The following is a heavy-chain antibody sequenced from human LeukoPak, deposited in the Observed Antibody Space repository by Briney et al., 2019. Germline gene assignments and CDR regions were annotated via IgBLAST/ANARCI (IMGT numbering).Heavy chain of an antibody. CDR1: EGSVGKSSYY. CDR3: AREKRITIFGVVSNQYYFDY. D-gene: IGHD3-3*01. V-gene: IGHV4-39*07. CDR2: IYYGGST. J-gene: IGHJ4*02. Sequence: LETLSLSCTVSEGSVGKSSYYWWWMRQYQGKGLDWIGSIYYGGSTYYNPSLKSRVTISVDTSKNRFSLKLSSVTAADTAVYYCAREKRITIFGVVSNQYYFDYWGQGTLVTVSS.